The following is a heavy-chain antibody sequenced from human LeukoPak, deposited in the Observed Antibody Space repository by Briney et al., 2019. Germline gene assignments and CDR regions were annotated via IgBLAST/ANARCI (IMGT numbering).Heavy chain of an antibody. CDR1: GFTFSGSA. J-gene: IGHJ5*02. V-gene: IGHV3-73*01. CDR2: IDKKDKGYATAT. Sequence: GGSLKLSCAASGFTFSGSAIHWVRQSSGKGLEWVGQIDKKDKGYATATAYAASVKGRFTISRDDSINTAYLQMKSLKTEDTALYYCTRDSGTYNWFHPWGQGTLVTVSS. D-gene: IGHD1-26*01. CDR3: TRDSGTYNWFHP.